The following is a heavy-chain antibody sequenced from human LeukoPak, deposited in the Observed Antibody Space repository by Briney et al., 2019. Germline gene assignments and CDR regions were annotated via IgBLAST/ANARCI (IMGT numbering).Heavy chain of an antibody. D-gene: IGHD6-19*01. J-gene: IGHJ4*02. CDR2: IYYSGSS. CDR3: ARDMSSGWYVDY. V-gene: IGHV4-59*12. CDR1: GGSISSSY. Sequence: SETLSLTCTVSGGSISSSYWSWIRQPPGKGLEWIGYIYYSGSSNYNPSLKSRVTISVDTSKNQVSLKLSSVTAADTAVYYCARDMSSGWYVDYWGQGTLVTVSS.